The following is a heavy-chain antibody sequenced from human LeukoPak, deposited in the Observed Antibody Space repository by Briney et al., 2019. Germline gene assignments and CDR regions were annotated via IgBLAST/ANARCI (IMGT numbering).Heavy chain of an antibody. CDR1: GFIFSTYG. CDR2: ISSSGSTI. Sequence: GGSLRLSCAASGFIFSTYGMHWIRQAPGKGLEWVSYISSSGSTIYYADSVKGRFTISRDNAKNSLYLQMNSLRAEDTAVYYCARDLNWAFDIWGQGTMVTVSS. J-gene: IGHJ3*02. V-gene: IGHV3-48*04. CDR3: ARDLNWAFDI.